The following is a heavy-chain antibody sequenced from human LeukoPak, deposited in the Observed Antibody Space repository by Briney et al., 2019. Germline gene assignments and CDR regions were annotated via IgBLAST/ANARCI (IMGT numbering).Heavy chain of an antibody. CDR2: IMPLFGTA. CDR3: ARDVHGDYGSGWFDP. Sequence: ASVKVSCKTSGGTFNNSAISWVRRAPGQGLEWLGGIMPLFGTAGYAQKFQGRVTITKDESTRTVYSELTSLTSDDTAVYYCARDVHGDYGSGWFDPWGQGTLVSVSS. D-gene: IGHD4-17*01. V-gene: IGHV1-69*05. CDR1: GGTFNNSA. J-gene: IGHJ5*02.